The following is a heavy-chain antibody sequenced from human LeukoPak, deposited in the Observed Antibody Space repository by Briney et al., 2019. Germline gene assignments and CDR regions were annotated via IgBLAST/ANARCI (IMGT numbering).Heavy chain of an antibody. V-gene: IGHV3-7*01. CDR2: IKQDGSEK. D-gene: IGHD1/OR15-1a*01. CDR1: GFNFRSYW. CDR3: ARGGQAGTGDY. J-gene: IGHJ4*02. Sequence: GGSLRLSCAASGFNFRSYWMTWVRQSPGKGLEWVANIKQDGSEKYYVDSVKGRFTISRDNAKDSLYLEMNSLRAEDTAVYYCARGGQAGTGDYWGQGTLVTVSS.